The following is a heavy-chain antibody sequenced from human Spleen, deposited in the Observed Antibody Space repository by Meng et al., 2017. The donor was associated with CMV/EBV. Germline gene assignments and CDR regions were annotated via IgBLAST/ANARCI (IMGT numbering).Heavy chain of an antibody. J-gene: IGHJ4*02. CDR3: ARGYGSETYLNYFDY. Sequence: GYGGSFSGYYWSWIRQSPGKGLEWIGEINHRGSTTYNPSLKSRVVMSVETSKNQFSLKLRSVTAADTSVYYCARGYGSETYLNYFDYWGQGTLVTVSS. D-gene: IGHD3-10*01. CDR1: GGSFSGYY. V-gene: IGHV4-34*01. CDR2: INHRGST.